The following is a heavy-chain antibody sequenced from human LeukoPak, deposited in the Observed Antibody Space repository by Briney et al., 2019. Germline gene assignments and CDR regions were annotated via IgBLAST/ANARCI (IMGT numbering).Heavy chain of an antibody. J-gene: IGHJ4*02. V-gene: IGHV3-9*01. D-gene: IGHD4-23*01. CDR1: GFTFDDYA. Sequence: PGRSLRLSCAASGFTFDDYAMHWVRQAPGKGLEWVSGISWNSGSIDYADSVKGRFTISRDNAKNSLYLQMNSLRAEDTAVYYCARDPHYGGVWGQGTLVTVSS. CDR3: ARDPHYGGV. CDR2: ISWNSGSI.